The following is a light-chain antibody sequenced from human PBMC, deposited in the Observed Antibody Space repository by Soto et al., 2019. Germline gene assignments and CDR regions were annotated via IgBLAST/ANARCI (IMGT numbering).Light chain of an antibody. J-gene: IGLJ2*01. V-gene: IGLV1-51*01. CDR1: SSNIGRNY. Sequence: QSVLTQPPSVSAAPGQKVTISCSGTSSNIGRNYVAWYQQLPGTAPKLLIYDNDKRPSGIPDRFSGSKSGTSATLGITGLQTGVEADYYCGTWDSSLSDAVVFGEGTKVTVL. CDR2: DND. CDR3: GTWDSSLSDAVV.